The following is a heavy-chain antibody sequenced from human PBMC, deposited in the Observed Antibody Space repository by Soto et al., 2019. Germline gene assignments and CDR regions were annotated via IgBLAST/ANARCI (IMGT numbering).Heavy chain of an antibody. V-gene: IGHV3-33*01. CDR2: IWYDGGNK. J-gene: IGHJ5*01. CDR3: ARDAFVGSTKGGSYWFDS. D-gene: IGHD1-26*01. Sequence: QVQLVESGGGVVQPGKPLRLSCAASGFSFSAYGMNWVRQAPGKGLEWVAVIWYDGGNKYYADSVKGRFSISRDQSNNTVYLQMDSLRVDDTAVYYCARDAFVGSTKGGSYWFDSWGQGTLVTVSS. CDR1: GFSFSAYG.